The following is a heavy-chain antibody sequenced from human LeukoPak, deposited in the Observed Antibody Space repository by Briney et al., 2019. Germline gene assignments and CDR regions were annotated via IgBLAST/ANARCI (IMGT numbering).Heavy chain of an antibody. V-gene: IGHV4-34*01. CDR1: GGSLSDYY. J-gene: IGHJ6*03. Sequence: SETLSLTCAVYGGSLSDYYWSWIRQPPGKGLVWIGEINHSGSTNYNPSLKSRVTISLDTSKNQFSLKLSSVTAADTAVYYCASQVRLERRYYYYYMDVWDKGTTVTVSS. D-gene: IGHD1-1*01. CDR2: INHSGST. CDR3: ASQVRLERRYYYYYMDV.